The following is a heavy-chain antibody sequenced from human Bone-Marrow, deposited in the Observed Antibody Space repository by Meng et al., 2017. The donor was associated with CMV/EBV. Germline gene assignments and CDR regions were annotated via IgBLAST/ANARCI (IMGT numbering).Heavy chain of an antibody. V-gene: IGHV3-23*01. CDR3: ARSSGAARLYYFDY. D-gene: IGHD6-6*01. Sequence: GESLKISCAASGFTFNTYVMSWVRQTPGKGLEWVSDIGGSGDSIFYAESVKGRFTISRDNSKNTLYLQMNSLRAEDTAVYYCARSSGAARLYYFDYWGQGTLVTVSS. CDR1: GFTFNTYV. CDR2: IGGSGDSI. J-gene: IGHJ4*02.